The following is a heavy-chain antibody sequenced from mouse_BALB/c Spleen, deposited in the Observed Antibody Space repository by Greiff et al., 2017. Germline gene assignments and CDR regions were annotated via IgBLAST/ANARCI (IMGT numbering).Heavy chain of an antibody. J-gene: IGHJ3*01. D-gene: IGHD3-1*01. V-gene: IGHV3-6*02. CDR2: ISYDGSN. Sequence: ESGPGLVKPSQSLSLTCSVTGYSITSGYYWNWIRQFPGNKLEWMGYISYDGSNNYNPSLKNRISITRDTSKNQFFLKLNSVTTEDTATYYCARDPGYGAYWGQGTLVTVSA. CDR1: GYSITSGYY. CDR3: ARDPGYGAY.